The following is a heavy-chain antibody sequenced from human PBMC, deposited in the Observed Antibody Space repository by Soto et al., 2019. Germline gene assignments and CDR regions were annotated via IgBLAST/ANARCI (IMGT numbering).Heavy chain of an antibody. CDR3: ANRLSWLADFDY. D-gene: IGHD6-13*01. CDR2: IYWNDGK. Sequence: TTQTITLTSTFSEFSLSTSGVCMGSILHPPGKALEWLALIYWNDGKRYIPSLKSSIPITKDTSSNQVVLTMTNMDPADTDPYSCANRLSWLADFDYWGPGTLVNVSS. J-gene: IGHJ4*02. V-gene: IGHV2-5*01. CDR1: EFSLSTSGVC.